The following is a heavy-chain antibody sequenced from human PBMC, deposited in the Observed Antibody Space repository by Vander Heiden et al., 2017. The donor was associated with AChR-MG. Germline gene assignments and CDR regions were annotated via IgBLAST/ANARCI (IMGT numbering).Heavy chain of an antibody. CDR3: ARGPYCSGGSCYFHNWFDP. CDR2: INHSGST. Sequence: QVQLQQWGAGLLKPSETLSLTCAVYGGSFSGYYWSWIRQPPGKGLEWIGEINHSGSTNYNPSLKSRVTISVDTSKNQFSLKLSSVTAADTAVYYCARGPYCSGGSCYFHNWFDPWGQGTLVTVSS. V-gene: IGHV4-34*01. CDR1: GGSFSGYY. J-gene: IGHJ5*02. D-gene: IGHD2-15*01.